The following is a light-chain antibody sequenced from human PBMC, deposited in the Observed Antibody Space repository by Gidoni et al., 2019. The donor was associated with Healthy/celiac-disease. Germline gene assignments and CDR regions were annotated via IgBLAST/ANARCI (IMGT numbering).Light chain of an antibody. J-gene: IGLJ2*01. Sequence: QSVLTQPPSASGTPGQRVTISCSGSSANSGRNTVNWYQPLPGTAPKLLIYSNNQRPSWVPDRFSGSKSGTSASLAISGLQSEDEADHYCAAWDDSLNGVVFGGGTKLTVL. V-gene: IGLV1-44*01. CDR2: SNN. CDR3: AAWDDSLNGVV. CDR1: SANSGRNT.